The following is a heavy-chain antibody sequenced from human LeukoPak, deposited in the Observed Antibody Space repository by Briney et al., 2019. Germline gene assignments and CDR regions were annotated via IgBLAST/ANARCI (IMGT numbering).Heavy chain of an antibody. CDR1: GYSISSGHY. V-gene: IGHV4-38-2*02. CDR2: IYHSGNT. D-gene: IGHD3-10*01. J-gene: IGHJ5*02. CDR3: ASPRIPMVRGARRQFHP. Sequence: SETLSLTCTVSGYSISSGHYWAWIRQPPGKGLQWIGNIYHSGNTYYNPSLKSRVSISVDRSKNQFSLRLTSVTAADTAVYYCASPRIPMVRGARRQFHPGAQGTLLTVPT.